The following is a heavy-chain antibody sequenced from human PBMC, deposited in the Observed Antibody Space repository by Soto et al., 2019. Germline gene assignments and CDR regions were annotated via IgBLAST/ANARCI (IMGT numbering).Heavy chain of an antibody. CDR1: GFTFNNYA. D-gene: IGHD2-8*02. CDR2: ISDSGGST. J-gene: IGHJ5*02. V-gene: IGHV3-23*01. CDR3: AKDRARRGDLVRFDP. Sequence: EVQLLESGGGLVQPGGSLRLSCVASGFTFNNYAMSWVRQAPGKGLEWVSGISDSGGSTYYADSVKGRFTISRDNPKNMLHLQMNSLRAEDTAVYYCAKDRARRGDLVRFDPWGQGTLVTVSS.